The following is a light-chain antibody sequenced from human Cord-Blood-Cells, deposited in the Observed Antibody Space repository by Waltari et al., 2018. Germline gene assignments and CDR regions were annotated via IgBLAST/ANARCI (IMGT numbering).Light chain of an antibody. CDR1: SSDVGVYNY. Sequence: QSALTRPPSASGSPGQSVTISCTGTSSDVGVYNYVSWYQQHPGKAPKLMIYEVSKRPSGVPDRFSGSKSGNTASLTVSGLQAEDEADYYCSSYAGSNNFVFGTGTKVTVL. CDR3: SSYAGSNNFV. J-gene: IGLJ1*01. CDR2: EVS. V-gene: IGLV2-8*01.